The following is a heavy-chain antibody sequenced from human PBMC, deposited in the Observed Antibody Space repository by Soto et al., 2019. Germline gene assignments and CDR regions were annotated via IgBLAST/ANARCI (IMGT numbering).Heavy chain of an antibody. J-gene: IGHJ4*02. Sequence: SVKVSCKASGGTFSSYAISWVRQAPGQGLEWMGGIIPIFGTANYAQKFQGRVTITADKSTSTAYMELSSLRSEDTAVYYCATYYYDSSGYYMGPFDYWGQGTLVTVSS. CDR2: IIPIFGTA. CDR1: GGTFSSYA. CDR3: ATYYYDSSGYYMGPFDY. D-gene: IGHD3-22*01. V-gene: IGHV1-69*06.